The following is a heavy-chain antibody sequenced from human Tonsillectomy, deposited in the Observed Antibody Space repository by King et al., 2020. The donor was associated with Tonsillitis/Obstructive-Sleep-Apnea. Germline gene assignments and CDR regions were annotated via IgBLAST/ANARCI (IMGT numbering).Heavy chain of an antibody. D-gene: IGHD2-8*01. Sequence: VQLQQWGAGLLKPSETLSLTCALYGGPFRGYYWSWIRQPPGKGLEWIWEINHSGNTDSNPSLKSRVTISVDTSKNQFSLKLTSVTAADTAVYFCGTNNGDFYYYIDVWGKGTTVTVSS. CDR1: GGPFRGYY. V-gene: IGHV4-34*01. CDR3: GTNNGDFYYYIDV. J-gene: IGHJ6*03. CDR2: INHSGNT.